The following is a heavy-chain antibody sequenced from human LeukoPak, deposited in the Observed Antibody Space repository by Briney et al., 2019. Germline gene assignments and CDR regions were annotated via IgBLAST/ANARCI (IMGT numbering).Heavy chain of an antibody. Sequence: GGSLRLSCAASGFNFSDHYMSWLRQAPGKGLEWLAYISSSDYSRYYADSVKGRFTISRDNTKNSLFLQMNSLRGGDTAVYYCARGKRRFDPWGQGTLVTVSS. V-gene: IGHV3-11*01. D-gene: IGHD3-10*01. CDR3: ARGKRRFDP. J-gene: IGHJ5*02. CDR1: GFNFSDHY. CDR2: ISSSDYSR.